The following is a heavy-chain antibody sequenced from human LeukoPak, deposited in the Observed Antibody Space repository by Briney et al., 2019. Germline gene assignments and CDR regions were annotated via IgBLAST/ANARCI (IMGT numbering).Heavy chain of an antibody. V-gene: IGHV4-59*08. Sequence: SETLSLTCTVSGGSISSYYWSWIRQPPGKGREWMGYIYYSGSTNYNPSLKSRVTISVDTSKNQFSLKLSSVTAADTAVYYCASGYSGYDSRSGLDYWGQGTLVTVSS. CDR1: GGSISSYY. D-gene: IGHD5-12*01. CDR2: IYYSGST. CDR3: ASGYSGYDSRSGLDY. J-gene: IGHJ4*02.